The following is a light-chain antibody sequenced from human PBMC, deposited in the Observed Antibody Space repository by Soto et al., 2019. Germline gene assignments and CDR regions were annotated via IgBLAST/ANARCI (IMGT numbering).Light chain of an antibody. V-gene: IGKV3-15*01. CDR2: GAS. Sequence: EIVMTQSPATLSVSPGERATLSCRASQSVSSNLAWYQQKPGHAPRLLIYGASTRATGIPARFSGSGSGTEFTLTISSLQSEDFAVYYCQQYNNWPLGFGPGTKVDIK. CDR1: QSVSSN. CDR3: QQYNNWPLG. J-gene: IGKJ3*01.